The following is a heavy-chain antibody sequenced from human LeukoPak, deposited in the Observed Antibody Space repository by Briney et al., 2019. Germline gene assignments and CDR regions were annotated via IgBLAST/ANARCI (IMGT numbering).Heavy chain of an antibody. CDR3: ARAQYYDFWREKRQFAY. D-gene: IGHD3-3*01. CDR2: INHSGST. V-gene: IGHV4-34*01. CDR1: GGSFSGYY. Sequence: PSETLSLTCAVYGGSFSGYYWSWIRQPPGKGLEWIGEINHSGSTNYNPSLKSRVTISVDTSKNQFSLKLSSVTAADTAVYYCARAQYYDFWREKRQFAYWGQGTLVTVSS. J-gene: IGHJ4*02.